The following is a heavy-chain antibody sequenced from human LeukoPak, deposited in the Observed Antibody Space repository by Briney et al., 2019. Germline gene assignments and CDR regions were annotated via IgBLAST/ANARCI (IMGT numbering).Heavy chain of an antibody. Sequence: ESGPTLVQPTQTLTLTCTFSGFSLRTSRVGVGWIRQPPGKALEWLALIYWNDDKRYSPSLKSRLTITKDTSKNQVVPTMTNMDPVDTATYYCGNCGGDCATFDYWGQGTLVTVSS. D-gene: IGHD2-21*02. CDR3: GNCGGDCATFDY. V-gene: IGHV2-5*01. CDR1: GFSLRTSRVG. J-gene: IGHJ4*02. CDR2: IYWNDDK.